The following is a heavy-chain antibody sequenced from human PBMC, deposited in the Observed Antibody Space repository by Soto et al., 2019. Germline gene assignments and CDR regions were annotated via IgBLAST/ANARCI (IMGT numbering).Heavy chain of an antibody. CDR1: GFTFSNYG. D-gene: IGHD3-10*01. Sequence: GGSLRLSCAASGFTFSNYGMHWVRQSPGKGLEWVAVISDDGVSKYYADSVQGRFTISRDNSESVVLLQMNSLRPDDTALYFCARAYYFGSGTSYTLYYWGQGTQVTVSS. CDR2: ISDDGVSK. CDR3: ARAYYFGSGTSYTLYY. J-gene: IGHJ4*02. V-gene: IGHV3-30*03.